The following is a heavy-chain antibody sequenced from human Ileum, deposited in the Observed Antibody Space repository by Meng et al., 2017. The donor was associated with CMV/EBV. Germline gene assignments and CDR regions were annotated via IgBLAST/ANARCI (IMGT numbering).Heavy chain of an antibody. Sequence: QVQLGQSGAEVKKPGASLRVSCETSGYTFTDYFIHWGRQAPGQGREWMGWIHPKSGGTKYAQEFQGRVAMPWDTSIRIANMELTSPTSADTAIYFCARGIRVRTTGWHFDYCGQGTLVTVSS. CDR2: IHPKSGGT. D-gene: IGHD4/OR15-4a*01. CDR1: GYTFTDYF. CDR3: ARGIRVRTTGWHFDY. V-gene: IGHV1-2*02. J-gene: IGHJ4*02.